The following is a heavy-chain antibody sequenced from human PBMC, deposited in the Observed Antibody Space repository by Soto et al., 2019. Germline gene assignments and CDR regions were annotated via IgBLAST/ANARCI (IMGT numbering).Heavy chain of an antibody. Sequence: SVKVSCKASGGSFRTYAINWVRQAPGQGLEWMGGIIPMLAAPTYAQKFQGRLTITADESTTTVYMELSSLTSEDTAVYYCARVGPPSPSVLWFFDLWGRGTLVTVSS. V-gene: IGHV1-69*13. J-gene: IGHJ2*01. CDR2: IIPMLAAP. CDR3: ARVGPPSPSVLWFFDL. CDR1: GGSFRTYA.